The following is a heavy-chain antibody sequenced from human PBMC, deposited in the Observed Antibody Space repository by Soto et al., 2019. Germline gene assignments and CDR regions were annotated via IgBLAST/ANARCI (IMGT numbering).Heavy chain of an antibody. CDR1: GFTFSSYG. V-gene: IGHV3-30*18. CDR2: ISHDGFTR. CDR3: AKPFQEIGYYCDIWYFDL. Sequence: QVQLVESGGGVVQPGSSLRLSCGASGFTFSSYGMHWVRQAPDKGLEWVAVISHDGFTRYYADSVKGRFTISRDNSKNTVYLQMNSLRVEDTAVYYCAKPFQEIGYYCDIWYFDLWGRGTLVTVSS. D-gene: IGHD3-22*01. J-gene: IGHJ2*01.